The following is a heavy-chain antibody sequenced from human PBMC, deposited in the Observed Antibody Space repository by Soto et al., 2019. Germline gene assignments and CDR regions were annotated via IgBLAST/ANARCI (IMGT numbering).Heavy chain of an antibody. CDR3: AREVAAAGYHFDY. Sequence: VQVSCKASGYTFTSYAMHWVRQAPGQRPAWMGWINAGNGNTKYSQKFQGRVTITRDTSASTAYMELSCLRSEDTAVYYCAREVAAAGYHFDYWGRGTLVTVSS. CDR1: GYTFTSYA. J-gene: IGHJ4*02. CDR2: INAGNGNT. V-gene: IGHV1-3*01. D-gene: IGHD6-13*01.